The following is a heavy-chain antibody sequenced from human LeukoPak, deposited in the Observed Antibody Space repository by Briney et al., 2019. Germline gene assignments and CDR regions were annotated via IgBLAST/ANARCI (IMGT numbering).Heavy chain of an antibody. CDR2: INHSGST. Sequence: SETLSLTCAVHGGSFRGYYWSWIRQPPGKGLEWIGEINHSGSTNYNPSLKSRVTISGDTSKNQFSLKLSSVTAADTAVYYCARGLSGSYDYYYGMDVWGQGTTVTVSS. V-gene: IGHV4-34*01. D-gene: IGHD1-26*01. CDR3: ARGLSGSYDYYYGMDV. J-gene: IGHJ6*02. CDR1: GGSFRGYY.